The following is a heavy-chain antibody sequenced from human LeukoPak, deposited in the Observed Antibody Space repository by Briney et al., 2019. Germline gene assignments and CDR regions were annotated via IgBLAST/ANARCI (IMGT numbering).Heavy chain of an antibody. Sequence: SETLSLTCTVSGGSISSYYWSWIRQPAGKGLEWIGRIYTSGSTNYNPSLKSRVTMSVDTSKNQFSLKLSSVTAADTAVYYCARVGHIAVASTYNWFDPWGQGTLVTVSS. CDR2: IYTSGST. V-gene: IGHV4-4*07. CDR1: GGSISSYY. J-gene: IGHJ5*02. CDR3: ARVGHIAVASTYNWFDP. D-gene: IGHD6-19*01.